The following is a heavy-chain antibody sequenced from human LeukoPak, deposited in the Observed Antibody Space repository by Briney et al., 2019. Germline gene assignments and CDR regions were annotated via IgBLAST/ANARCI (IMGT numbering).Heavy chain of an antibody. V-gene: IGHV3-23*01. CDR2: ISGSGCST. D-gene: IGHD2-2*01. Sequence: GGSLRLSCAASGFTFSSYAMSWVRQAPGKGLEWVSGISGSGCSTYYADSVKGRFTISRDNSKNTLYLQMKILRAEDTAVYYCAKGAYQLLSTGYYFDFWGQGTLVTVSS. J-gene: IGHJ4*02. CDR3: AKGAYQLLSTGYYFDF. CDR1: GFTFSSYA.